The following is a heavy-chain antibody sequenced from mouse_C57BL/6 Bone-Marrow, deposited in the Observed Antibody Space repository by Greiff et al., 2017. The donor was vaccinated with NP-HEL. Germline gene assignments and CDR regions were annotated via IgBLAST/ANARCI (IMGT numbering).Heavy chain of an antibody. D-gene: IGHD3-2*02. J-gene: IGHJ3*01. V-gene: IGHV14-3*01. Sequence: EVQLQQSVAELVRPGASVKLSCTASGFHIKNTYMHWVKQRPEQGLEWIGRIDPANGNTKYAPTFQGNATITADTSSNTAYLPLSSLTSEDTAIYYCARSRQLRLRSSWFAYWGQGTLVTVSA. CDR2: IDPANGNT. CDR1: GFHIKNTY. CDR3: ARSRQLRLRSSWFAY.